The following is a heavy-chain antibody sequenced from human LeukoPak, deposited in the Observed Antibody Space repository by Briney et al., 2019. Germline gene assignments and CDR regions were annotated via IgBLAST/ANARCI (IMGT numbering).Heavy chain of an antibody. Sequence: SETLSLTCAVYGGSFSGYYWSWIRQPPGKGLEWIGEINHSGSTNYNPSLKSRVTISVDTSKNRFSLKLSSVTAADTAVYYCARERRWLPFDYWGQGTLVTVSS. CDR3: ARERRWLPFDY. V-gene: IGHV4-34*01. CDR1: GGSFSGYY. J-gene: IGHJ4*02. D-gene: IGHD5-24*01. CDR2: INHSGST.